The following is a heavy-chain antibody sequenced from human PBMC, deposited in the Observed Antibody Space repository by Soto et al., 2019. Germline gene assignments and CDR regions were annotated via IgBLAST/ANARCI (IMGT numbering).Heavy chain of an antibody. V-gene: IGHV3-30*18. D-gene: IGHD3-10*01. Sequence: VGSLRLSCAASGFTFSSYGMRWVRQAPGKGLEWVAVISYDGSNKYYADSVKGRFTISRDNSKNTLYLQMNSLRAEDTSVYYCAKDEHPHNYYGAGSYYYAPYGMDVWGQGTRVTVSS. CDR3: AKDEHPHNYYGAGSYYYAPYGMDV. CDR2: ISYDGSNK. J-gene: IGHJ6*02. CDR1: GFTFSSYG.